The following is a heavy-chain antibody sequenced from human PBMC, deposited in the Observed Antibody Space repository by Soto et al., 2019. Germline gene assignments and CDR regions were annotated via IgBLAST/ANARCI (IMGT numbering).Heavy chain of an antibody. D-gene: IGHD6-19*01. CDR2: IYHSGST. V-gene: IGHV4-4*02. CDR1: GGSISSSNW. J-gene: IGHJ4*02. CDR3: ARVAVAGTRVDY. Sequence: PSETLSLTCAVSGGSISSSNWWSWVRQPPGKGLEWIGEIYHSGSTNYNPSLKSRVTISEDKSKNQFSLKLSSVTAADTAVYYCARVAVAGTRVDYWGQGTLVTVSS.